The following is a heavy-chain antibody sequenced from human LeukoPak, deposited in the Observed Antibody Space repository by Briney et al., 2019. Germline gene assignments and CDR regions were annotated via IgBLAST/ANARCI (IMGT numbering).Heavy chain of an antibody. D-gene: IGHD4-17*01. CDR1: GFTFSSYT. CDR3: AKGGSLTTVTHFDY. J-gene: IGHJ4*02. CDR2: IRYDGSNK. V-gene: IGHV3-30*02. Sequence: PGGSLRLSCAASGFTFSSYTMNWVRQAPGKGLEWVAFIRYDGSNKYYADSVKGRFTISRDNSKNTLYLQINSLRAEDTAVYYCAKGGSLTTVTHFDYWGQGTLVTVSS.